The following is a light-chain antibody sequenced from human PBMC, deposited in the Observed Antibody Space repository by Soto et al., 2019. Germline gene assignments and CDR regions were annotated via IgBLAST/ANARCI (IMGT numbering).Light chain of an antibody. CDR2: DAS. CDR1: QSVNSY. Sequence: EVVLTQSPATLSLSPGERATLSCRASQSVNSYLAWYQQKPGQAPRLIIYDASIRATGIPARFSGSGSGTDFTLTISRLEPEDFAVYYCQQRNNWPPSTFGQGTKLEIK. J-gene: IGKJ2*01. CDR3: QQRNNWPPST. V-gene: IGKV3-11*01.